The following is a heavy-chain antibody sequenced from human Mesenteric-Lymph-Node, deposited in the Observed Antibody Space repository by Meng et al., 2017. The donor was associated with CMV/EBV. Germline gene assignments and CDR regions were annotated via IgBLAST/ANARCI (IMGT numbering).Heavy chain of an antibody. CDR3: ARFGSGSFPDY. J-gene: IGHJ4*02. D-gene: IGHD3-10*01. CDR2: ISSGGSFI. V-gene: IGHV3-21*01. CDR1: GFTFDDYA. Sequence: GGSLRLSCAASGFTFDDYAMHWVRQAPGKGLEWVSSISSGGSFIYYADSVKGRFTISRDDAENSLYLQMNSLRPEDTAVYYCARFGSGSFPDYWGQGTLVTVSS.